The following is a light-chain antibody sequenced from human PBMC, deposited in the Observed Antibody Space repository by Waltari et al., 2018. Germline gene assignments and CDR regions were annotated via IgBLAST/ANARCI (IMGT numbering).Light chain of an antibody. CDR3: QHYVRLPVT. Sequence: EIVLTQSPGTLSLSPGERATLSCRASQTIRGSLAWYQQKPGQAPRLLIYGASSRAAGIPDRFSGSGSETDFSLTISRLEPEDFAVYYCQHYVRLPVTFGRGTKVEIK. CDR1: QTIRGS. CDR2: GAS. V-gene: IGKV3-20*01. J-gene: IGKJ1*01.